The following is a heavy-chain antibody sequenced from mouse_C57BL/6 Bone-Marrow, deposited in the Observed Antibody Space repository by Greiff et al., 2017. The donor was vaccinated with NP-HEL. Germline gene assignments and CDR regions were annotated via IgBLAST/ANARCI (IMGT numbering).Heavy chain of an antibody. CDR2: IDPETGGT. D-gene: IGHD1-1*01. CDR3: RGTTGGYYAMDY. J-gene: IGHJ4*01. V-gene: IGHV1-15*01. CDR1: GYTFTDYE. Sequence: QVKLVESGAELVRPGASVTLSCKASGYTFTDYEMHWVKQTPVHGLEWIGAIDPETGGTAYNQKFKGKAILTADKSSSTAYMELRSLTSEDSAVYYCRGTTGGYYAMDYWGQGTSVTVSS.